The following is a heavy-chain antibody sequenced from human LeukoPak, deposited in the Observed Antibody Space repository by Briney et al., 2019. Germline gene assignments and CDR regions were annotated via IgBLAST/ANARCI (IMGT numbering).Heavy chain of an antibody. V-gene: IGHV4-59*08. Sequence: SETLSLTCTVSGVSITSYYWSWIRQPPGKGLEWIGYIYYSGSTNYNPSLKSRVTISVDTSKNQFSLKLSSVTAADTAVYYCARLSDYGDYDYWGQGTLVTVSS. CDR3: ARLSDYGDYDY. J-gene: IGHJ4*02. CDR2: IYYSGST. CDR1: GVSITSYY. D-gene: IGHD4-17*01.